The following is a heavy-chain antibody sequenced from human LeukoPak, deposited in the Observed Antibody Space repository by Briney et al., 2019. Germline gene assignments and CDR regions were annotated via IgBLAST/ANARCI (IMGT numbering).Heavy chain of an antibody. CDR1: GYTLSEFS. D-gene: IGHD1-1*01. CDR2: FDPEDGET. Sequence: ASVKVSCKVSGYTLSEFSMHWVRQAPGKGLEWMGGFDPEDGETIYAQKFQGRASMTEDTSTDTAYMELSSLRSEDTAVYYCVASSPQNWKAHDYWGQGTLVTVSS. J-gene: IGHJ4*02. CDR3: VASSPQNWKAHDY. V-gene: IGHV1-24*01.